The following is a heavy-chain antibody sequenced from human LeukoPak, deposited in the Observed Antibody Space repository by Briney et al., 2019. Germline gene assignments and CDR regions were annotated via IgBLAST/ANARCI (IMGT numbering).Heavy chain of an antibody. Sequence: SETLSLTCTVSGGSISSNYWSWLRQPPGKGLEWLGYIYYSGRTNYNPSLKSRVTISVDTSKNQFSLKLTSVTAADTAVYYCARIGFGDSSGYHYDDAFDIWGQGSMGTVSS. D-gene: IGHD3-22*01. V-gene: IGHV4-59*01. J-gene: IGHJ3*02. CDR1: GGSISSNY. CDR2: IYYSGRT. CDR3: ARIGFGDSSGYHYDDAFDI.